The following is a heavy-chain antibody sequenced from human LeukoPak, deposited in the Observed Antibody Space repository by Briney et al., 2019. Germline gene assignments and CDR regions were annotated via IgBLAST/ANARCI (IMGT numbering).Heavy chain of an antibody. D-gene: IGHD3-3*01. J-gene: IGHJ4*02. CDR1: GFTFSTYS. CDR3: ARGDYDFWSGYFGYFDY. Sequence: GGSLRLSXAASGFTFSTYSMNWVRQAPGKGLEWVPSFSGSNNYIYYADSVKGRFTISRDNAKNSLYLQMNSLRAEDTAVYYCARGDYDFWSGYFGYFDYWGQGTLVTVSS. CDR2: FSGSNNYI. V-gene: IGHV3-21*01.